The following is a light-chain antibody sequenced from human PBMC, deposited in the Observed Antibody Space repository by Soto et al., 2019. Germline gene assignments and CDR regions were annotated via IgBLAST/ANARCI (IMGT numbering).Light chain of an antibody. J-gene: IGKJ4*01. CDR3: QQRTNWHLT. V-gene: IGKV3-11*01. CDR2: GAS. CDR1: RSVGRS. Sequence: ETVLTQSPATLSLSPGERATLSCRASRSVGRSLAWYQQKPGQAPRLLIYGASNRATGIPARFSGSGSGTDFTLTISSLEPEDFAIYYCQQRTNWHLTFGGGTTVEIK.